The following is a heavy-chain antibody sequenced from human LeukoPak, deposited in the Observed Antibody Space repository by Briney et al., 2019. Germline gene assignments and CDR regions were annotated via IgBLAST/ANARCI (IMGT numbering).Heavy chain of an antibody. Sequence: EASVKVSCKASGYTFTSYGISWVRQPPGQGLELMGWISAYNGNTNYAQKLQGRVTMTTDTSTSTAYMELRSLRSEDTAVYYCARDPMRYFDYWGQGTLVTVSS. J-gene: IGHJ4*02. V-gene: IGHV1-18*01. CDR1: GYTFTSYG. CDR3: ARDPMRYFDY. CDR2: ISAYNGNT. D-gene: IGHD2-2*01.